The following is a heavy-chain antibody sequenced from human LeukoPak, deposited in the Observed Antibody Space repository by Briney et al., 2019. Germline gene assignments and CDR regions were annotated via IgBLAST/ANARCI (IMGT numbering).Heavy chain of an antibody. CDR3: ARGGNEGYFDY. D-gene: IGHD4-23*01. V-gene: IGHV4-34*01. J-gene: IGHJ4*02. Sequence: SETLSLTCAVYGGSFSGYYWSWIRQPPGKGLEWIGEINHSGSTNYNPSLKSRVTISVDTSKNQFSLKLSSVTAADTAVYYCARGGNEGYFDYWGQGTLDTVSS. CDR2: INHSGST. CDR1: GGSFSGYY.